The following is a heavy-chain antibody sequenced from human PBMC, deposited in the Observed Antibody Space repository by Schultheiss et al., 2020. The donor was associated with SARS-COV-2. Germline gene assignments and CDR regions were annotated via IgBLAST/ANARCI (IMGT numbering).Heavy chain of an antibody. J-gene: IGHJ6*02. D-gene: IGHD2-21*02. CDR3: ARTLLTYYYYYYGMDV. V-gene: IGHV3-21*01. Sequence: GGSLRLSCAASGFTFSSYAMHWVRQAPGKGLEWVSSISSSSSYIYYADSVKGRFTISRDNAKNSLYLQMNSLRAEDTAVYYCARTLLTYYYYYYGMDVWGQGTTVTVSS. CDR2: ISSSSSYI. CDR1: GFTFSSYA.